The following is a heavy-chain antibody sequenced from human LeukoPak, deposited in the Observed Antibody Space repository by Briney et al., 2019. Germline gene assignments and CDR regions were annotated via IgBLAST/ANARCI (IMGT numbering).Heavy chain of an antibody. V-gene: IGHV3-21*01. J-gene: IGHJ4*02. D-gene: IGHD3-10*01. CDR2: ISTKSRYI. CDR1: VFTFNSYS. Sequence: PGRTLRLSCAAYVFTFNSYSKNWVREASAKGLVGGSFISTKSRYIYYADSVKGRFPIPRDNPNNSLYLQMNSLRAEDTAVYYCARGSGGWFGELLWVLDYWGQGTLVTVSS. CDR3: ARGSGGWFGELLWVLDY.